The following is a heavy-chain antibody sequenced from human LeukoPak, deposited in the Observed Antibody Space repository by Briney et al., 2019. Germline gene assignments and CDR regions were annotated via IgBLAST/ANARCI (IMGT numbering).Heavy chain of an antibody. Sequence: SETLSLTCAVYGGSFSGYYWSWIRQPPGKGLEWIGEINHSGSTNYNPSLKSRVTISVDTSKNQFSLKLSSVTAADTAVYYCATTGGYCSSTSCYPGYNWFDPWGQGTLVTVSS. CDR1: GGSFSGYY. D-gene: IGHD2-2*01. J-gene: IGHJ5*02. CDR2: INHSGST. CDR3: ATTGGYCSSTSCYPGYNWFDP. V-gene: IGHV4-34*01.